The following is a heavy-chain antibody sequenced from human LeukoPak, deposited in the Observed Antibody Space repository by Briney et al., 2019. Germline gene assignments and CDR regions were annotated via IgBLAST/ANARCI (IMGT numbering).Heavy chain of an antibody. J-gene: IGHJ4*02. Sequence: GGSLRLSCGASGFTVSNHHMSWVRQTPGKGLEWVSVIFSGGNTYYTDSVKGRFTISRDNSKNTLYLQLNSLRAEDTAVYYCARGQYYYGSGIKYYCDYWGQGTLVTVSS. CDR1: GFTVSNHH. CDR2: IFSGGNT. D-gene: IGHD3-10*01. V-gene: IGHV3-53*01. CDR3: ARGQYYYGSGIKYYCDY.